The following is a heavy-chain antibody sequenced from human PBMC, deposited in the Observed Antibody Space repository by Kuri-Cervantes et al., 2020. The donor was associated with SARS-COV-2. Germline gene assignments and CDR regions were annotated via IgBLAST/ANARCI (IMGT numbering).Heavy chain of an antibody. Sequence: GGSLRLSCAASGFTVSSNYMGWVRQAPGKGLEWVSVIYSGGSTYYADSVKGRFTISRDNSKNTLYLQMNSPRAEDTAVYYCAKEADFWSGSDLDYWGQGTLVTVSS. CDR3: AKEADFWSGSDLDY. V-gene: IGHV3-53*01. D-gene: IGHD3-3*01. CDR1: GFTVSSNY. J-gene: IGHJ4*02. CDR2: IYSGGST.